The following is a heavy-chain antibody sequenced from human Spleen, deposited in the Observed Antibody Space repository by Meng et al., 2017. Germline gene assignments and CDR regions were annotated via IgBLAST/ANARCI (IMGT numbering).Heavy chain of an antibody. J-gene: IGHJ5*02. CDR2: IHHSGTT. V-gene: IGHV4-34*01. CDR1: GGSFSGYY. D-gene: IGHD1-1*01. Sequence: VQLPQWGAGLLKPSETLSLICAVYGGSFSGYYWSWIRQPPGKGLEWIGNIHHSGTTCYNPSLKSRVTMSVDTSKNQFSLSLISVTAADTAVYYCVRLPTGFPNWFDPWGQGTLVTVSS. CDR3: VRLPTGFPNWFDP.